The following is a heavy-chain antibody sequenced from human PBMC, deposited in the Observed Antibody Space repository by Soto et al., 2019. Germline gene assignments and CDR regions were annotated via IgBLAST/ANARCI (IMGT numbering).Heavy chain of an antibody. CDR2: ITGSGDYT. Sequence: EVQLLESGGGLVQPGGSLRLSCVASGFTFSIYNMNWVRQAPGKGLEWVSVITGSGDYTNYADSVKGRFTISRDNSKNTLYLQMNSLRAYDTAVYFCARRITSSFDYWGQGTLVTVSS. J-gene: IGHJ4*02. CDR3: ARRITSSFDY. D-gene: IGHD1-20*01. CDR1: GFTFSIYN. V-gene: IGHV3-23*01.